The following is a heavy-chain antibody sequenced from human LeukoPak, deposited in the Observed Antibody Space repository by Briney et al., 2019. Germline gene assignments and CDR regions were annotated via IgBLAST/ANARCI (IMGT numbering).Heavy chain of an antibody. CDR3: ARDIGIAAAGTLDY. D-gene: IGHD6-13*01. Sequence: GGSLRLSCAASGFSVSSNYMSWVRQAPGKGLEWVSIIYSGGSTYYADSVKGRFTISRDNSMNTLYLQMNSLRAEDTAVYYCARDIGIAAAGTLDYWGQGTLVTVSS. CDR1: GFSVSSNY. V-gene: IGHV3-53*01. J-gene: IGHJ4*02. CDR2: IYSGGST.